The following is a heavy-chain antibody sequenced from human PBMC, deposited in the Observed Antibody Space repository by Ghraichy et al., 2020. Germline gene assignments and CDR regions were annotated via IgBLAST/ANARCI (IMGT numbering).Heavy chain of an antibody. Sequence: GGSLRLSCVVSGFTLTNFAMNWVRQPPGKGLEWVSRISASGGNKHYRDSVKGRFTISRDKSRNTLYLQMDRLRADDTAVYYCAKEPNYDSNFDYWGQGTLVSVSS. CDR1: GFTLTNFA. V-gene: IGHV3-23*01. J-gene: IGHJ4*02. CDR2: ISASGGNK. D-gene: IGHD3-3*01. CDR3: AKEPNYDSNFDY.